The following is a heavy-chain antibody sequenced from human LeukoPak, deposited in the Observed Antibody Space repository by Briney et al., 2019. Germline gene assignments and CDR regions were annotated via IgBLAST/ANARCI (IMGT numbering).Heavy chain of an antibody. CDR1: GFTFSSYE. D-gene: IGHD3-10*01. CDR3: AKGPYYYGSGSLDY. J-gene: IGHJ4*02. CDR2: ISSSGSTI. Sequence: GGSLRLSCAASGFTFSSYEMNWVRQAPGKGLEWVSYISSSGSTIYYADSVKGRFTISRDNSKNTLYLQMNSLRAEDTAVYYCAKGPYYYGSGSLDYWGQGTLVTVSS. V-gene: IGHV3-48*03.